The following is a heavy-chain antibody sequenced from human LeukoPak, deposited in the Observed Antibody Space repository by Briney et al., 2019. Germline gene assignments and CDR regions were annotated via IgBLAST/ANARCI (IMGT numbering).Heavy chain of an antibody. CDR1: GGTFSSYA. CDR3: ARALGIAAAGSPNWFDP. Sequence: GSSVKVSCKASGGTFSSYAISWVRQAPGQGLEWMGGIIPIFGTTNYAQKFQGRVTISADESTSTAYMELSSLRSEDTAVYFYARALGIAAAGSPNWFDPWGQGTLVTVSS. V-gene: IGHV1-69*01. D-gene: IGHD6-13*01. J-gene: IGHJ5*02. CDR2: IIPIFGTT.